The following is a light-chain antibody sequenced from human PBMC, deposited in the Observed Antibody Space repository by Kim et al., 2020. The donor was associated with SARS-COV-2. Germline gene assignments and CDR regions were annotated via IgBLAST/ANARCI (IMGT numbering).Light chain of an antibody. J-gene: IGLJ3*02. V-gene: IGLV3-9*01. CDR1: NIGSKN. CDR3: QVWDSSTAWV. Sequence: VALGQTARITSGGNNIGSKNVPGYQQKPGQAPVLVIYRDSNRPAGIPERFSGSNSGNTAALTISRAQAGDEADYYCQVWDSSTAWVFGGGTQLTVL. CDR2: RDS.